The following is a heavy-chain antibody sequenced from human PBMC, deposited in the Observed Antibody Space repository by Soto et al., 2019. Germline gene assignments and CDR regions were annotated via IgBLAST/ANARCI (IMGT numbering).Heavy chain of an antibody. J-gene: IGHJ6*02. Sequence: QLQLQESGPGLVKPSETLSLTCTVSDGSISSTDYYWGWIRQPPGKGLEWIGSFYSSGNTYYKPSLRGRVTISVGTSKNQFSLKLRSVTAADTAVYFCARSFNVRYFDWAPGMDVWGQGTTVTVSS. CDR1: DGSISSTDYY. D-gene: IGHD3-9*01. CDR3: ARSFNVRYFDWAPGMDV. V-gene: IGHV4-39*01. CDR2: FYSSGNT.